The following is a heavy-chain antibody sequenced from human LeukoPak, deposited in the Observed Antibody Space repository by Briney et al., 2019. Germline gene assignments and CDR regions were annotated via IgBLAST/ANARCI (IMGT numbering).Heavy chain of an antibody. CDR2: ISSSGSTI. CDR1: GFTFSDYY. J-gene: IGHJ6*03. V-gene: IGHV3-11*01. Sequence: GGSLRLSCAASGFTFSDYYMSWIRQAPGKGLEWVSYISSSGSTIYYADSVKGRFTISRDNAKNSLYLQMNSLRAEDTAVYYCARERRSSVNYYYYMDVWGKGTTVTVSS. CDR3: ARERRSSVNYYYYMDV. D-gene: IGHD6-6*01.